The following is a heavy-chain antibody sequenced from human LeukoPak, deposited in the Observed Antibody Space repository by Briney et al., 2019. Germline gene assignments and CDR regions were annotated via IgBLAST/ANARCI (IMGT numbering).Heavy chain of an antibody. J-gene: IGHJ6*02. D-gene: IGHD6-13*01. CDR1: GYTFTIYG. CDR3: ARADSSSWTSYYYYGMDV. Sequence: ASVTVSCTAFGYTFTIYGINWVRQATGQGLEWMGCMNLNSGNTGYAHKFQGRVTMTRNTSISTAYMELSSLRSEDTAVYYCARADSSSWTSYYYYGMDVWGQGTTVTVSS. CDR2: MNLNSGNT. V-gene: IGHV1-8*01.